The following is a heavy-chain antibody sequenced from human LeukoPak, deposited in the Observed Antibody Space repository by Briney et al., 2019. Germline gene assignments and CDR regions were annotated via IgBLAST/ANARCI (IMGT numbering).Heavy chain of an antibody. Sequence: PGGSLRLSCAASGFTFSDYYMSWIRQVPGKGLEWVSYISSSGSTIYYADSVKGRFTISRDNAKNSLYLQMNSLRAEDTAVYYCARDRKIAAAGTWEYFQHWGQGTLVTVSS. CDR2: ISSSGSTI. J-gene: IGHJ1*01. V-gene: IGHV3-11*04. CDR1: GFTFSDYY. CDR3: ARDRKIAAAGTWEYFQH. D-gene: IGHD6-13*01.